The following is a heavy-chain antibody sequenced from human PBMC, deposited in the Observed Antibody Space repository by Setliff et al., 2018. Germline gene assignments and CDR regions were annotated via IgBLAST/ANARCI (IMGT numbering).Heavy chain of an antibody. CDR1: GFNFGDYG. CDR3: TRGTFSDFWSGDYYDY. D-gene: IGHD3-3*01. J-gene: IGHJ4*02. V-gene: IGHV3-48*01. CDR2: ISSDSRTT. Sequence: GGSLRLSCTTSGFNFGDYGMNWVRQAPGRGLEWISFISSDSRTTYYADSVKGRFTISRDNAKNTLDLQMNSQRAEDSAMYYCTRGTFSDFWSGDYYDYWGQGTLVTVSS.